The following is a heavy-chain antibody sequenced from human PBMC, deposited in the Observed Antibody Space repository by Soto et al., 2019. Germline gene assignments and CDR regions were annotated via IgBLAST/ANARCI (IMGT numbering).Heavy chain of an antibody. CDR1: GFTFSSYA. D-gene: IGHD3-22*01. CDR3: ARDLVGDTMIPLGSYYYYGMDV. V-gene: IGHV4-31*02. CDR2: IYYSGST. Sequence: VQLLESGGGLVQPGGSLRLSCAASGFTFSSYAMSWVRQAPGKGLEWIGYIYYSGSTSYNPSLKSRVTLSVDTSKNQFSLRLSSVTAADTAVYYCARDLVGDTMIPLGSYYYYGMDVWGQGTTVTVSS. J-gene: IGHJ6*02.